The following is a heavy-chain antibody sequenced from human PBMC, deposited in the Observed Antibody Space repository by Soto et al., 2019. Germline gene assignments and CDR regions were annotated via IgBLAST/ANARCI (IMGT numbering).Heavy chain of an antibody. CDR3: ARDFVVVPAATL. Sequence: AASVKVSCKASGDGFTSYGMRWVRQAPGQGLEWMGWISAYNGNTNYAQKLQGRVTMTTDTSTSTAYMELRSLRSDDTAVYYCARDFVVVPAATLWGQGTLVTVSS. J-gene: IGHJ4*02. CDR1: GDGFTSYG. V-gene: IGHV1-18*01. CDR2: ISAYNGNT. D-gene: IGHD2-2*01.